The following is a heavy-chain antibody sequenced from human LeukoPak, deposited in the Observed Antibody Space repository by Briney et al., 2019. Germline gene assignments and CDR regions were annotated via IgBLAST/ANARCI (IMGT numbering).Heavy chain of an antibody. CDR1: GFTFSSYA. CDR2: ISPSGGSA. Sequence: PGGSLRLSCAASGFTFSSYAMSWVRQAPGKGLEWVSTISPSGGSAYFADSVKGRFTISRDNSKNTLYLQMNSLRDEDTAVYYCAKDGARYLLTYYFEYWGQGTLVTVSS. V-gene: IGHV3-23*01. CDR3: AKDGARYLLTYYFEY. D-gene: IGHD3-9*01. J-gene: IGHJ4*02.